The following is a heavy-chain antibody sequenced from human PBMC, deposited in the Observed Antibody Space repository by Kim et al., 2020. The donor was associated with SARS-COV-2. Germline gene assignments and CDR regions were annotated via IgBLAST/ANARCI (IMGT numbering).Heavy chain of an antibody. Sequence: GGSLRLSCAASGFSVSAAHMAWVRQTPRKGLERVSIIWKGGSVIYTDSVTGRFTISRDTSKNTVYLQINSLRAEDTAVYYCARDPQDGYGHFDLWGQGSLVIVSS. CDR2: IWKGGSV. CDR3: ARDPQDGYGHFDL. D-gene: IGHD5-12*01. J-gene: IGHJ4*02. CDR1: GFSVSAAH. V-gene: IGHV3-53*01.